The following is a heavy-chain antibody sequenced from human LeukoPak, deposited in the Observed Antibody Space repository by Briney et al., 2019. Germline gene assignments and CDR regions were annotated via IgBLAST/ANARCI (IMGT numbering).Heavy chain of an antibody. CDR3: AREDDYPIAGSYGLNY. J-gene: IGHJ4*02. CDR2: INHSGST. CDR1: GGSFSGYY. V-gene: IGHV4-34*01. Sequence: SETLSLTCAVYGGSFSGYYWSWIRQPRGKALEWIGEINHSGSTNYNPSLKSRVTISVDTSKNQFSLKLSSVTAADTAVYYCAREDDYPIAGSYGLNYWGQGTLVTVSS. D-gene: IGHD3-10*01.